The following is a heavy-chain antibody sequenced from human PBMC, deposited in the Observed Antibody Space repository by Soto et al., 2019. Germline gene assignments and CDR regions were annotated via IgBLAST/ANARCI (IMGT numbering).Heavy chain of an antibody. CDR1: GYSFSTYW. CDR3: ARHYDFWSGYPYYFDY. CDR2: IYPGDSDT. V-gene: IGHV5-51*01. Sequence: GASLKISCKASGYSFSTYWIAWVRQRPGKGLDWMGIIYPGDSDTRYSPSFQGQVTISVDNSIDTAYLEWTTLRASDSAMYYCARHYDFWSGYPYYFDYWGQGTLVTVSS. J-gene: IGHJ4*02. D-gene: IGHD3-3*01.